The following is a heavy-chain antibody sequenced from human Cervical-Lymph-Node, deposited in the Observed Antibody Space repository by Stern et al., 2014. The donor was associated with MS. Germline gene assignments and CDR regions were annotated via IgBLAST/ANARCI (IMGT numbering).Heavy chain of an antibody. CDR1: GDSISGSTDW. CDR3: ARVKWYFDL. Sequence: QVQLVESGPGLVRPSGTLSLTCGVSGDSISGSTDWWGWVRQPPGKGLEWIGEVHHRGTPNSNPSLKSRVTISVDPANNQFSLNLNSVTAADTADYYCARVKWYFDLWGRGTLVTVSS. J-gene: IGHJ2*01. D-gene: IGHD2-21*01. CDR2: VHHRGTP. V-gene: IGHV4-4*02.